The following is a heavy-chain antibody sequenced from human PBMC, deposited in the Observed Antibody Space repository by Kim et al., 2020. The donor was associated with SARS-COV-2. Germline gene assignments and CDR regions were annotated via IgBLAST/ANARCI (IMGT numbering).Heavy chain of an antibody. CDR3: ARDDPYDRSGSGALDY. J-gene: IGHJ4*02. CDR1: GFTFSSYA. V-gene: IGHV3-30*04. D-gene: IGHD2-15*01. Sequence: VGSLRLSCAASGFTFSSYAMHWVRQAPGKGLEWVAVISYDGSNKYYADSVKGRFTISRDNSKNTLYLQMNSLRAEDTAVYYCARDDPYDRSGSGALDYWGQGTLVTVSS. CDR2: ISYDGSNK.